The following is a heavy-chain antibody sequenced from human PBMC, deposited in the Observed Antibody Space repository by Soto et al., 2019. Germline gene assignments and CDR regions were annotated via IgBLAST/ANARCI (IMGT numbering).Heavy chain of an antibody. CDR1: GFTFSSYA. CDR3: AKDDHAVTNTLDY. CDR2: ISGSGGST. V-gene: IGHV3-23*01. D-gene: IGHD4-17*01. J-gene: IGHJ4*02. Sequence: PGGSLRLSCAASGFTFSSYAMSWVRQAPGKGLELVSAISGSGGSTYYADSVKGRFTISRDNSKNTLYLQMNSLRAEDTAVYYCAKDDHAVTNTLDYWGQGTLVTVSS.